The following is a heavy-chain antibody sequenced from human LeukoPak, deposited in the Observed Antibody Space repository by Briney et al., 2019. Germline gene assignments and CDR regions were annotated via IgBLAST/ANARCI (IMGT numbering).Heavy chain of an antibody. Sequence: PGGSLRLSCAASGFIFSSYGMHWVRQAPGKGLEWVAFIRYDGSNKYYADSVKGRFTISRDNSKNTLYLQMNSLRAEDTAVYYCAKASYYDSSGKFDYWGQGTLVTVSS. J-gene: IGHJ4*02. CDR3: AKASYYDSSGKFDY. D-gene: IGHD3-22*01. CDR2: IRYDGSNK. V-gene: IGHV3-30*02. CDR1: GFIFSSYG.